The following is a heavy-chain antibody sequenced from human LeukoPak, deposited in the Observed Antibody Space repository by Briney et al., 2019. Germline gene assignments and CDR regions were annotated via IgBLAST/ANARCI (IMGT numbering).Heavy chain of an antibody. V-gene: IGHV4-31*03. D-gene: IGHD4-17*01. Sequence: SQTLSLTCTVSGGSISSGGYYWSWIRQHPGKGLEWIGYIYYSGSTYYNPSPKSRLTISVDTSKNQFSLKLSSVTAADTAVYYCARGKDYGDYWYFDLWGRGTLVTVSS. J-gene: IGHJ2*01. CDR1: GGSISSGGYY. CDR2: IYYSGST. CDR3: ARGKDYGDYWYFDL.